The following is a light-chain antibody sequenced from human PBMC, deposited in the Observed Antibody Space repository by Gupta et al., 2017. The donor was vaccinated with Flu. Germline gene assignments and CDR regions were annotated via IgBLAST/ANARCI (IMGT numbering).Light chain of an antibody. J-gene: IGKJ4*01. CDR1: QSISTW. CDR2: KAS. Sequence: GDRVTITCRASQSISTWLAWYQQKPGKAPKLLIYKASNLESGVPSRFSGGGSGTEFTLTISSLQPDDFATYYCQQYNSYSLTFGGGTTVEIK. V-gene: IGKV1-5*03. CDR3: QQYNSYSLT.